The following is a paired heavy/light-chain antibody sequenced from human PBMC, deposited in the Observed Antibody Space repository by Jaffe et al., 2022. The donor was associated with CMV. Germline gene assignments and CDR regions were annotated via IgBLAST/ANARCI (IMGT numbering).Light chain of an antibody. V-gene: IGKV1-9*01. J-gene: IGKJ4*01. CDR2: AAS. CDR3: QQLNSYPPT. Sequence: DIQLTQSPSFLSASVGDRVTITCRASQGISSYLAWYQQKPGKAPKLLIYAASTLQSGVPSRFSGSGSGTEFTLTISSLQPEDFATYYCQQLNSYPPTFGGGTKVEIK. CDR1: QGISSY.
Heavy chain of an antibody. V-gene: IGHV5-51*01. CDR3: ARQMLLDSSGYYYWRDAFDI. J-gene: IGHJ3*02. Sequence: EVQLVQSGAEVKKPGESLKISCKGSGYSFTSYWIGWVRQMPGKGLEWMGIIYPGDSDTRYSPSFQGQVTISADKSISTAYLQWSSLKASDTAMYYCARQMLLDSSGYYYWRDAFDIWGQGTMVTVSS. CDR1: GYSFTSYW. D-gene: IGHD3-22*01. CDR2: IYPGDSDT.